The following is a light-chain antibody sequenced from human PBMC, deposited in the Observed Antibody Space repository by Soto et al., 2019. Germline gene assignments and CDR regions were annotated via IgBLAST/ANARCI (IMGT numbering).Light chain of an antibody. CDR3: QQYGSSPLIT. Sequence: VLTHSPAILSVSPGERATLSCRASQSISSSYLAWYQQKPGQAPRLLIYGASSRATGIPDRFSGSGSGTDFTLTISRLEPEDFAVYYCQQYGSSPLITFGQGRLLEI. V-gene: IGKV3-20*01. CDR2: GAS. CDR1: QSISSSY. J-gene: IGKJ5*01.